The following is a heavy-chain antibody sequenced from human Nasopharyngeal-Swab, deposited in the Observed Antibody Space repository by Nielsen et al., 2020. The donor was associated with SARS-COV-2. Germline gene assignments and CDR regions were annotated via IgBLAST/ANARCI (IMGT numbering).Heavy chain of an antibody. D-gene: IGHD1-26*01. V-gene: IGHV4-61*01. CDR2: FSYTGIT. CDR1: GGSISSGSISSYY. Sequence: SETLSLTCTVSGGSISSGSISSYYWSWIRQPPGKGLEWIGYFSYTGITNYNPSLKSRVTISLDMSKNQFSLKLSSVAAANTAVYYFAREVVGGLVDSWGQGTLVTVSS. CDR3: AREVVGGLVDS. J-gene: IGHJ4*02.